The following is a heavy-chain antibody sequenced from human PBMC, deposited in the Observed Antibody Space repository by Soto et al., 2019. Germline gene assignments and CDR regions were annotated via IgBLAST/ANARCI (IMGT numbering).Heavy chain of an antibody. D-gene: IGHD6-13*01. CDR2: MNPNSGNT. J-gene: IGHJ4*02. CDR3: ARGGIAPAGTPFDY. CDR1: GYTFTSYD. Sequence: QVQLVQSGAEVKKPGASVKVSCKASGYTFTSYDINWVRQATGQGLEWMGWMNPNSGNTGYAQKFQGRVTMTRNTSISTAYMGLSRLRSEATAVYYCARGGIAPAGTPFDYWGQPTLVTVSS. V-gene: IGHV1-8*01.